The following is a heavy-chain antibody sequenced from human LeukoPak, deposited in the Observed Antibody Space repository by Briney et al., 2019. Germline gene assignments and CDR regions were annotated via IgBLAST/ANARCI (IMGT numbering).Heavy chain of an antibody. J-gene: IGHJ4*02. CDR2: VNPDDSDT. V-gene: IGHV5-51*01. Sequence: GESLKICCKGSGYSFTNYWGGWVRQMPGKGLEWMGIVNPDDSDTRYSPSFQGQVTISADKSISTAYLQWSSLKASDTAMYFCARQKTFWWGPDYWGQGTLVTVSS. D-gene: IGHD2-21*02. CDR3: ARQKTFWWGPDY. CDR1: GYSFTNYW.